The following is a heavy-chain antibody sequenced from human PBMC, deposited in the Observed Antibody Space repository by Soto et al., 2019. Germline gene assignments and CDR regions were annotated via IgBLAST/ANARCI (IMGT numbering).Heavy chain of an antibody. J-gene: IGHJ4*02. V-gene: IGHV4-39*01. CDR1: GDFISNTTYY. CDR2: IYFSGSGTS. CDR3: ARPIYSFGTSGYYPFDY. Sequence: SETLSLTCSVSGDFISNTTYYWALVRQAPGKGLEWVGSIYFSGSGTSHYNPSLKSRVTISVDTSKNQFSLKLTSVTAADTAVYYCARPIYSFGTSGYYPFDYWAQRTLVTVSS. D-gene: IGHD3-22*01.